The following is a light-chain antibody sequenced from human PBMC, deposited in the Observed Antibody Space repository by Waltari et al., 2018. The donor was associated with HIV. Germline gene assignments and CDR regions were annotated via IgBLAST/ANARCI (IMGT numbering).Light chain of an antibody. CDR2: AAS. J-gene: IGKJ2*01. CDR1: QSISSH. CDR3: QQSYSSPNN. V-gene: IGKV1-39*01. Sequence: DIQMTQSPSSLSATLGDRVTITCRASQSISSHLNWYQLKPGEAPKVLIYAASSLRSDVPSMFSGSGSGTDFTLTISSLQPEDFATYYCQQSYSSPNNFGQGT.